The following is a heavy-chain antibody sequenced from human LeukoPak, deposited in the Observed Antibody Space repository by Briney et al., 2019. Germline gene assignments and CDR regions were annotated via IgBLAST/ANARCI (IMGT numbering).Heavy chain of an antibody. D-gene: IGHD1-26*01. J-gene: IGHJ3*01. CDR1: GYSFTSYC. CDR3: GMSGDRVPLQDDVFDV. V-gene: IGHV5-51*01. CDR2: IYPGDSGP. Sequence: GEPLKISCKVSGYSFTSYCIGWVRQMPGKGLEWKGIIYPGDSGPTYSPSFRGQVTISVDKSINTAYLQWSSLQASDTAMYYCGMSGDRVPLQDDVFDVWGQGTMVTVST.